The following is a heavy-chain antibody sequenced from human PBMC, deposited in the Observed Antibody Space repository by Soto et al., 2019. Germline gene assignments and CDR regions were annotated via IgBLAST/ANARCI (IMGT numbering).Heavy chain of an antibody. V-gene: IGHV1-69*06. CDR1: EGPFTSLP. D-gene: IGHD6-13*01. Sequence: QVQLVQSGAEAKKPGSSVKVSCKTSEGPFTSLPISWVRKPPDKGLGGRGGIVPLFRTTNYAQKFQGRVTITADTSTYTVYMELSGLRSGDTAVYYCARGGYSSTWSNLLDRSGLDVWGQGTTVTVSS. CDR2: IVPLFRTT. CDR3: ARGGYSSTWSNLLDRSGLDV. J-gene: IGHJ6*02.